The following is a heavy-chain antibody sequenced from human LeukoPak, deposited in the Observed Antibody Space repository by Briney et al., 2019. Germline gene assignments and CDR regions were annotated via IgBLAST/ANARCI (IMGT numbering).Heavy chain of an antibody. J-gene: IGHJ6*03. Sequence: TSETLSLSCAAYGGSCSGYYWSWNRQPPGKELDWFGEINHIGSTNYSPSLKSRVTISVDTSKNQFSLKLSSVTAADTAVYYCARGRAVVVVVPAVKGAMDVWGKGTTVTVSS. D-gene: IGHD2-2*01. CDR2: INHIGST. CDR1: GGSCSGYY. V-gene: IGHV4-34*01. CDR3: ARGRAVVVVVPAVKGAMDV.